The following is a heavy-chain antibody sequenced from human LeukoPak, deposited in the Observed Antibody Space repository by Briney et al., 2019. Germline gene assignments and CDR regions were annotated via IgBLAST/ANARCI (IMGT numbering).Heavy chain of an antibody. Sequence: GESLKISCKGSGYSFTSYWIGWVRQMPGKGLEWMGIIYPGDSDTRYSPSFQGQVTISADKSISTAYLQWSSLKASDTAMYYCARHRGYGGNSAYYYYYMDVWGKGTTVTVSS. CDR1: GYSFTSYW. CDR2: IYPGDSDT. D-gene: IGHD4-23*01. V-gene: IGHV5-51*01. J-gene: IGHJ6*03. CDR3: ARHRGYGGNSAYYYYYMDV.